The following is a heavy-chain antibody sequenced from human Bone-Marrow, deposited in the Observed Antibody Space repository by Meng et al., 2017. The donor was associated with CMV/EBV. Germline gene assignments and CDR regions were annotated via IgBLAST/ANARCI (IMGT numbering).Heavy chain of an antibody. V-gene: IGHV3-30*02. CDR1: GFSFSNYG. CDR2: IRYDGSNQ. Sequence: GGSLRLSCSASGFSFSNYGMHWVRQAPGKGLEWVAFIRYDGSNQDFLDSAKGRFTISRDNSKNTLFLQMNSLRTEDTAMYYCVKDLLLTSWYPDAFDIWGQGTMVTVSS. CDR3: VKDLLLTSWYPDAFDI. D-gene: IGHD6-13*01. J-gene: IGHJ3*02.